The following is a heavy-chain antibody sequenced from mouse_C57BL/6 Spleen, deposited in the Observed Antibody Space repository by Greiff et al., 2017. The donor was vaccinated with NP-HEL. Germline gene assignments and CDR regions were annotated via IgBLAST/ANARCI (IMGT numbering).Heavy chain of an antibody. CDR3: ARYPFYYWYFDV. Sequence: QVQLQQSGAELVKPGASVKMSCKASGYTFTSYWITWVKQRPGQGLEWIGDIYPGSGSTNYNEKFKSKATLTVDTSSSTAYMQLSSLTSEDSAVYYCARYPFYYWYFDVWGTGTTVTVSS. CDR2: IYPGSGST. V-gene: IGHV1-55*01. J-gene: IGHJ1*03. CDR1: GYTFTSYW.